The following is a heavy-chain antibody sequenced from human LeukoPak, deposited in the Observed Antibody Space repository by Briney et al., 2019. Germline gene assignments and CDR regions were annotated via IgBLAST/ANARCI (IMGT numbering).Heavy chain of an antibody. CDR1: GFTFSSYS. D-gene: IGHD3-22*01. V-gene: IGHV3-21*04. J-gene: IGHJ4*02. Sequence: GGSLRLSCAASGFTFSSYSMNWVRQAPGKGLEWVSSISSSSSYIYYADSVKGRFSISRDSSKNTLYLQMNSLRAEDTAIYHCAKDVGYYYDSSGYYYFDYWGQGTLVTVSS. CDR2: ISSSSSYI. CDR3: AKDVGYYYDSSGYYYFDY.